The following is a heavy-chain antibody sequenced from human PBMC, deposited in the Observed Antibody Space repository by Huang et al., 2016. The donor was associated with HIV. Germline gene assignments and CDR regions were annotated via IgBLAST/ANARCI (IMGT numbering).Heavy chain of an antibody. Sequence: QVHLVQSGAEVKKPGASVKVSCKASGYTFTNYDINWVRQAPGRGLEWMGWMNPNTGSTGFAQSFQGRGTMTRKTSITTAYMELTSLTSEDTAVYYCARSAYGDLDYWGLGTLVIVSS. J-gene: IGHJ4*02. D-gene: IGHD4-17*01. CDR3: ARSAYGDLDY. V-gene: IGHV1-8*02. CDR1: GYTFTNYD. CDR2: MNPNTGST.